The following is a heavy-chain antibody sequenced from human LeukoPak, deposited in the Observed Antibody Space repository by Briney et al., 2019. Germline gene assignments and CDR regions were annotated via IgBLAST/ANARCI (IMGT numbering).Heavy chain of an antibody. D-gene: IGHD3-22*01. J-gene: IGHJ3*02. V-gene: IGHV3-48*01. Sequence: GGSLRLSCAPSGFTFNSLCMKWVRPAPGGGREWVAYISSTRSPIYYTESVKGRLTITRDNAKNFMSLQMNSLRAEDTAVYYCARAGITMIVWTRDDAFDIWGQGTMVTVSS. CDR3: ARAGITMIVWTRDDAFDI. CDR1: GFTFNSLC. CDR2: ISSTRSPI.